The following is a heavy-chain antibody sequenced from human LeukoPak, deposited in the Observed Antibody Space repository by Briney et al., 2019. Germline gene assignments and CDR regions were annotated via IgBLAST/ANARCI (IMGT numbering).Heavy chain of an antibody. V-gene: IGHV3-48*03. J-gene: IGHJ4*02. D-gene: IGHD3-10*01. CDR1: GFTFSSYE. Sequence: GGSLRLSCAASGFTFSSYEMNWVRQAPGKGLEWVSYISSSGSTIYYADSVKGRFTISRDNAKNSLYLQMNSLRAEDTAVYYCAKDAYYYGSGSYYLSYFDSWGQGTLVTVSS. CDR3: AKDAYYYGSGSYYLSYFDS. CDR2: ISSSGSTI.